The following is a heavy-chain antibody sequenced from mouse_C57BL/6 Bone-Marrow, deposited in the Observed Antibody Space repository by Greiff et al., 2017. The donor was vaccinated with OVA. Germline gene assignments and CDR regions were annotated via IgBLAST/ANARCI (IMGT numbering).Heavy chain of an antibody. D-gene: IGHD2-4*01. CDR3: AREGYYDYDGAGDYAMDY. J-gene: IGHJ4*01. Sequence: QVQLQQPGAELVMPGASVKLSCKASGYTFTSYWMHWVKQRPGQGLEWIGEIDPSDSYTNYNQKFKGKSTLTVDNSSSTAYMQLSSLTSEDSAVYYCAREGYYDYDGAGDYAMDYWGQGTSVTVSS. V-gene: IGHV1-69*01. CDR2: IDPSDSYT. CDR1: GYTFTSYW.